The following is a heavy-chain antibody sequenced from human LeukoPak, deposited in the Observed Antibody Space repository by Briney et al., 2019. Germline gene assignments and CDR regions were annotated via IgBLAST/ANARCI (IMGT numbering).Heavy chain of an antibody. CDR2: IIPIFGRA. CDR1: GGTFSSYA. V-gene: IGHV1-69*05. J-gene: IGHJ4*02. D-gene: IGHD2-15*01. CDR3: ARATLGYCSGGSCYGTFDY. Sequence: ASVKVSCKASGGTFSSYAISWVGQAPGQGEEWMGRIIPIFGRANYAQKFQGRVTITTDESKSTAYMELSSLRSEDTAVYYCARATLGYCSGGSCYGTFDYWGQGTLVTVSS.